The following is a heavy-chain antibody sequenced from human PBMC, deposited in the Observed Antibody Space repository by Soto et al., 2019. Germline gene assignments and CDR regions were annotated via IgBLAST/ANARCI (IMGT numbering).Heavy chain of an antibody. J-gene: IGHJ3*02. Sequence: ASVKVSCKASGYTFTGYYMHWVRHAPGQGLEWMGWINPNSGGTNYAQKFQGRVTMTRDTSISTAYMELSRLRSDDTAVYYCARDLGSGWFRAFDIWGQGTMVTVSS. CDR3: ARDLGSGWFRAFDI. CDR2: INPNSGGT. CDR1: GYTFTGYY. D-gene: IGHD6-19*01. V-gene: IGHV1-2*02.